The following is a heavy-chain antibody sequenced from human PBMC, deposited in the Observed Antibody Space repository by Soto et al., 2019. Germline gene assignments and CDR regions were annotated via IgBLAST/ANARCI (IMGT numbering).Heavy chain of an antibody. CDR1: YDSINSYY. J-gene: IGHJ5*01. V-gene: IGHV4-59*01. CDR3: TGRPRAKSTFNS. CDR2: XYYSEXT. Sequence: XXTLSLTCTVPYDSINSYYWSWIRQPPGKGLEFIGHXYYSEXTNSTHSLRSXXTVSVDTXXNQFYLELTSVTAADTGMYYCTGRPRAKSTFNSWGQETLATASS.